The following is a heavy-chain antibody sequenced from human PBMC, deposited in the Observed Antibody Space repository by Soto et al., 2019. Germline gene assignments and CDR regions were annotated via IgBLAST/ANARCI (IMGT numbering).Heavy chain of an antibody. Sequence: QVQLVQSGAEVEKPGSSVMLSCKAYGGTFTSYAISWVRQAPGHGLEWMGGIIPIFGTANYAQKFQGRVTITADESTSTAYMELSSRRFEDTGVYYCARDASDYGDPPYFDYWGQGTLITVSS. CDR1: GGTFTSYA. V-gene: IGHV1-69*01. D-gene: IGHD4-17*01. CDR2: IIPIFGTA. J-gene: IGHJ4*02. CDR3: ARDASDYGDPPYFDY.